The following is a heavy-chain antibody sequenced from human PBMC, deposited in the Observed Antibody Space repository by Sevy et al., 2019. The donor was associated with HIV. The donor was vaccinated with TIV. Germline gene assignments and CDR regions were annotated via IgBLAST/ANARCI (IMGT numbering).Heavy chain of an antibody. D-gene: IGHD3-3*01. CDR3: AKDHYDDRTGYYRYYGMDV. V-gene: IGHV3-30*02. CDR1: GFRFSDYG. Sequence: GGSLRLSCAASGFRFSDYGMHWVRQAPGKGLEWVSLIRFDGSMKYIADSVKGRFTISRDKVKDTLYLQMNSLRPEDTAVYYCAKDHYDDRTGYYRYYGMDVRGQGTTVTVSS. CDR2: IRFDGSMK. J-gene: IGHJ6*02.